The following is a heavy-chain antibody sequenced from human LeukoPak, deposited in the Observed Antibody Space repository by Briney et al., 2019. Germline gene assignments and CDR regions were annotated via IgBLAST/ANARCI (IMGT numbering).Heavy chain of an antibody. Sequence: PSETLSLTCTVSSGSISGYYWSWIRQPPGKGLEWIGYMYCSGSTSYNPSLKSRVTISVDTSKNQVSLRLSSVTAVDTAVYYCARHMGGDDLSGSYYTAFDIWGQGTMVTVSS. CDR1: SGSISGYY. D-gene: IGHD1-26*01. CDR3: ARHMGGDDLSGSYYTAFDI. CDR2: MYCSGST. V-gene: IGHV4-59*08. J-gene: IGHJ3*02.